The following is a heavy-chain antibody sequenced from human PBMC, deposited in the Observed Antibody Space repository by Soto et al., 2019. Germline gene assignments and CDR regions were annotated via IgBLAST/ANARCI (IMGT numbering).Heavy chain of an antibody. CDR2: ISSGSSYI. J-gene: IGHJ6*02. CDR1: GFTFSSYS. CDR3: ARGMASGISTNYAMDV. V-gene: IGHV3-21*01. D-gene: IGHD3-10*01. Sequence: PGGSLRLSCAASGFTFSSYSMNWVRQAPGQGLEWVSSISSGSSYIYYADSVKGRFTISRDNAKNSLYLQMNSLRAEDTALYYCARGMASGISTNYAMDVWGQGTTVTVS.